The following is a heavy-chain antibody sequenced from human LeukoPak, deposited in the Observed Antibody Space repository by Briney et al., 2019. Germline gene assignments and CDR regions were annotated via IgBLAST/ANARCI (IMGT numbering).Heavy chain of an antibody. V-gene: IGHV3-53*01. Sequence: GGSLRLSCAASGLIVSSNYMTWVRQAPGRGLEWVSVIYSGGSIYYADSVKGRFTISRDNSRNTLYLQMNSLRAEDTAVYYCARALNGFDIWGPGTLVTVSS. CDR1: GLIVSSNY. CDR3: ARALNGFDI. CDR2: IYSGGSI. J-gene: IGHJ3*02.